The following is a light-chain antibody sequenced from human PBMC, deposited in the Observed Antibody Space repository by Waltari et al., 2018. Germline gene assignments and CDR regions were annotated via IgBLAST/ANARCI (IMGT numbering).Light chain of an antibody. Sequence: IQMTQSPSSLSASVGDRVTITCRASQGISSNLAWYQQKPGKVPKLLIYPASTLQNGVPSRFSGTGSGTDFSLTISSLPPEDFAIYYCQQVINYPYIFGQGTKLEIK. CDR3: QQVINYPYI. CDR1: QGISSN. J-gene: IGKJ2*01. CDR2: PAS. V-gene: IGKV1-9*01.